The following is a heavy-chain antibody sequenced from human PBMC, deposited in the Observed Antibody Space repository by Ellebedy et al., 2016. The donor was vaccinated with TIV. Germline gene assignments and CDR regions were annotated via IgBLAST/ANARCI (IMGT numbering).Heavy chain of an antibody. Sequence: AASVKVSCKASDFIFTKHGISWVRQAPGQGLEWIGWISADHGETSEAQMFQGRITLTADRSTTTAHLEMRSLTSNYTAVYYCARDAGGEYQLVLWGQGTLVTVSS. CDR2: ISADHGET. J-gene: IGHJ4*02. D-gene: IGHD2/OR15-2a*01. CDR3: ARDAGGEYQLVL. CDR1: DFIFTKHG. V-gene: IGHV1-18*01.